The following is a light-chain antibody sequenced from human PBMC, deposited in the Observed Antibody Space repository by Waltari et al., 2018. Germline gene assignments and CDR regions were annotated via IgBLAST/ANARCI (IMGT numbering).Light chain of an antibody. CDR3: QQYYTYPRT. Sequence: AIRMTQSPSSLAASTGDRVNITCRASQGISSYLAWYQQKPWKAPKLLMYATSTMQSGVPSRFSGSGSGTDFTLTISCLQSEDFATYYCQQYYTYPRTFGQGTKVET. CDR1: QGISSY. V-gene: IGKV1-8*01. J-gene: IGKJ1*01. CDR2: ATS.